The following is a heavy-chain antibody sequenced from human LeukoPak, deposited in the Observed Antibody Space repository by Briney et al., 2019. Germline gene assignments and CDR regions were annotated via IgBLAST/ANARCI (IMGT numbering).Heavy chain of an antibody. V-gene: IGHV7-4-1*02. CDR1: RYTFTSYA. D-gene: IGHD2-21*02. J-gene: IGHJ4*02. CDR3: ARDAAYCGGDCYPFDY. Sequence: ASVKVSCKASRYTFTSYAMNWVRQAPGQGLEWMGWINTNTGNPTYAQGSTGRFVFSLDTSVSTAYLQISSLKAEDTAVYYCARDAAYCGGDCYPFDYWGQGTLVTVSS. CDR2: INTNTGNP.